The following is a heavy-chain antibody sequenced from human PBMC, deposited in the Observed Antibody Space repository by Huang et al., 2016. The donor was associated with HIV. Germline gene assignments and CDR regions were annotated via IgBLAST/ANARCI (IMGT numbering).Heavy chain of an antibody. J-gene: IGHJ5*02. CDR3: ARDKEAGTPFFDP. D-gene: IGHD6-19*01. CDR1: GFNFLTYA. CDR2: INGDGLT. Sequence: QVQLVQSGAEVEKHGASVNLSCKASGFNFLTYALHWVRQAPGQRLEWMGWINGDGLTTYSQKFQGRVTLPRDRSASTVYVDFKSLTYEDTAVYYCARDKEAGTPFFDPWGQGTLVTVSS. V-gene: IGHV1-3*01.